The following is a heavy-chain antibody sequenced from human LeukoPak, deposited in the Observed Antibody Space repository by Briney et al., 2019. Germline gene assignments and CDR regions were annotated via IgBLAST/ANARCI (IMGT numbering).Heavy chain of an antibody. D-gene: IGHD4-23*01. Sequence: GESLKISCKGSGYSFTRYWIGWVRQMPGKGMEWRGIIYAGDSDTRYSPSFQGQVTISADKHISTAYLQWSSLKASDTAMYYCARRDYGGKHFDYWGQGTLVTVSS. J-gene: IGHJ4*02. V-gene: IGHV5-51*01. CDR1: GYSFTRYW. CDR3: ARRDYGGKHFDY. CDR2: IYAGDSDT.